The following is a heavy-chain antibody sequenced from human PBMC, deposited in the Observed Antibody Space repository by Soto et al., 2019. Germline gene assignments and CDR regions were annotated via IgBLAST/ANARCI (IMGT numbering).Heavy chain of an antibody. D-gene: IGHD3-16*01. V-gene: IGHV3-11*01. J-gene: IGHJ5*02. Sequence: QVQLVESGGGLVKPGGSLRLSCAASGIVFSDYMSWVRQAPGKGLEWLSYISGRGRTIYSAASVKGRFTISRDNATNSLYLQMNNVRTEDTAVYYCARLPFPWGWFDPWGQGTLVTVSS. CDR1: GIVFSDY. CDR3: ARLPFPWGWFDP. CDR2: ISGRGRTI.